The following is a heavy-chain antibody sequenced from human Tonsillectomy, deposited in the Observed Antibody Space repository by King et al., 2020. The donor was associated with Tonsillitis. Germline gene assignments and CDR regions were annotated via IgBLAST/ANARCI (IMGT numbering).Heavy chain of an antibody. J-gene: IGHJ4*02. D-gene: IGHD6-13*01. CDR1: GYPFTRFW. Sequence: QLVQSGAEVKKPGESLKISCKGSGYPFTRFWIGWVRQMPGKGLEWMGVDFPGDSDTRSSPTFQAQVTHSSDKSIIPVYLQWSSLKASDNAIYYCAASGGKAALWIDYWGQGTLVTVAS. CDR3: AASGGKAALWIDY. V-gene: IGHV5-51*03. CDR2: DFPGDSDT.